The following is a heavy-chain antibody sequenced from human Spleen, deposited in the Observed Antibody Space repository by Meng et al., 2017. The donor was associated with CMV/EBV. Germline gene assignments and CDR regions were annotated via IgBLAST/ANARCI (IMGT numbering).Heavy chain of an antibody. CDR2: ISLSGSAI. D-gene: IGHD5-24*01. V-gene: IGHV3-11*01. Sequence: LSCAASGFSFSDYYMSWIRQAPGKGLEWISYISLSGSAIYYADSVKGRFTISRDNAKNSLYLQMNSLRAEDTAVYYCARDYNVAADVWGQGTTVTVSS. CDR3: ARDYNVAADV. CDR1: GFSFSDYY. J-gene: IGHJ6*02.